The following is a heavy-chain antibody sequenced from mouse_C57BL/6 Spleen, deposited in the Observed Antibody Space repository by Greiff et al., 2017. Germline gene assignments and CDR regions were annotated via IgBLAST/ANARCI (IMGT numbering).Heavy chain of an antibody. CDR3: ARGPGYGSNHYAMDY. D-gene: IGHD1-1*01. Sequence: QVHVKQSGPGLVQPSQSLSITCTVSGFSLTSYGVHWVRQSPGKGLEWLGVIWSGGSTDYNAAFISRLSISKDNSKSQVFFKMNSLQADDTAIYYCARGPGYGSNHYAMDYWGQGTSVTVSS. CDR1: GFSLTSYG. CDR2: IWSGGST. J-gene: IGHJ4*01. V-gene: IGHV2-2*01.